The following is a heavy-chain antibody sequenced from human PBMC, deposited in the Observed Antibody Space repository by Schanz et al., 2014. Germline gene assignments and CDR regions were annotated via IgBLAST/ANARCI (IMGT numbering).Heavy chain of an antibody. CDR1: GFTFSSYA. J-gene: IGHJ4*02. CDR2: ISGSGVTI. Sequence: EVQLLESGGGLVQPGGSLRLSCAGSGFTFSSYAMSWVRQTPGKGLEWVSVISGSGVTIYYADSVKGRFTISRDNSKNTLYLQMNSLSAEDTAVYYCAKRNHDMQSLPLDYWGQGTLVIVSS. D-gene: IGHD3-9*01. V-gene: IGHV3-23*01. CDR3: AKRNHDMQSLPLDY.